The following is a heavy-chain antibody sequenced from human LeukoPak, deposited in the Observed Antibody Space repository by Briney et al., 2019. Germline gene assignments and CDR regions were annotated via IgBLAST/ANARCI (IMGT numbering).Heavy chain of an antibody. CDR2: IIPIFGTA. CDR3: ARGTLRYFDSYYFDY. CDR1: GGTFSIYA. V-gene: IGHV1-69*05. Sequence: GSSVTVSCKASGGTFSIYAISWVRQAPGQGLEWMGGIIPIFGTANYAQKFQGRVTITTDESTSTAYMELSSLRSEDTAVYYCARGTLRYFDSYYFDYWGQETLVTVSS. D-gene: IGHD3-9*01. J-gene: IGHJ4*02.